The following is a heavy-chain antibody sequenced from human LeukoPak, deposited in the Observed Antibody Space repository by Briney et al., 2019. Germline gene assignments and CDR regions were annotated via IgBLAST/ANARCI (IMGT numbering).Heavy chain of an antibody. D-gene: IGHD6-13*01. CDR1: GGSFSGYY. CDR3: ARGKIAAAASKSPGNWFDP. CDR2: INHSGST. J-gene: IGHJ5*02. V-gene: IGHV4-34*01. Sequence: SETLSLTCAVYGGSFSGYYWSWIRQPPGKGLEWIGEINHSGSTNYNPSLKSRVTISVDTSKNQFSLKLSSVTAADTAVYYCARGKIAAAASKSPGNWFDPWGRGTLVTVSS.